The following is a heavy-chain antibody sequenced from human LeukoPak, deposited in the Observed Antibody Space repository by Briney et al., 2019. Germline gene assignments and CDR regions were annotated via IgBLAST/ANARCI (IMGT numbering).Heavy chain of an antibody. CDR3: ARGVLLSYNWNLQLEDY. D-gene: IGHD1-20*01. CDR1: GYTFTSYG. Sequence: GASVKVSCKASGYTFTSYGISWVRQAPGQGLEWMGWINPNSGGTNYAQKFQGRVTMTRDTSISTAYMELSRLRSDDTAVYYCARGVLLSYNWNLQLEDYWGQGTLVTVSS. V-gene: IGHV1-2*02. CDR2: INPNSGGT. J-gene: IGHJ4*02.